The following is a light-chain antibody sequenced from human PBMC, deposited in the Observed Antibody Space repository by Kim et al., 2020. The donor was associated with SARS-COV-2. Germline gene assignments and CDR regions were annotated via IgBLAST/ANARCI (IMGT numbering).Light chain of an antibody. Sequence: VAPGQTTSMTCGGNSFGRKNVHWYQQKPGRAPVLVIFRDTHRPSGIPERFSASTSGNTATLTISGAQAGDEADYYCQVWDSDTYLFGTGTKVTVL. V-gene: IGLV3-9*01. CDR3: QVWDSDTYL. J-gene: IGLJ1*01. CDR2: RDT. CDR1: SFGRKN.